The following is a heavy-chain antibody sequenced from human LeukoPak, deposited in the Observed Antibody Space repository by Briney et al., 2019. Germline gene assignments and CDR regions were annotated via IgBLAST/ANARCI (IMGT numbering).Heavy chain of an antibody. CDR2: ISYDGSNK. J-gene: IGHJ6*02. V-gene: IGHV3-30*18. D-gene: IGHD6-19*01. CDR3: AKDREVAGRGAYYYGMDV. Sequence: GGSLRLSCAASGFTFSSYGMHWVRQAPAKGLEWVAVISYDGSNKYYADSVKGRFTISRDNSKNTLYLQMNSLRAEDTAVYYCAKDREVAGRGAYYYGMDVWGQGTTVTVSS. CDR1: GFTFSSYG.